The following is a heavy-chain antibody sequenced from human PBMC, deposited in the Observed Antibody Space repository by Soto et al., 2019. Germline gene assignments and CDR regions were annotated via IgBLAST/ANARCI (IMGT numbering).Heavy chain of an antibody. Sequence: GGSLRLSCAASGFTFSSYAMSWVRQAPGKGLEWVSAISGSGCSTYYADSVKGRFTIPRDNSKNTQYLQMNSLRAEDTAVYYCGVTMVRGVITKALYFDYWGQGTLVTVSS. CDR1: GFTFSSYA. CDR3: GVTMVRGVITKALYFDY. CDR2: ISGSGCST. J-gene: IGHJ4*02. V-gene: IGHV3-23*01. D-gene: IGHD3-10*01.